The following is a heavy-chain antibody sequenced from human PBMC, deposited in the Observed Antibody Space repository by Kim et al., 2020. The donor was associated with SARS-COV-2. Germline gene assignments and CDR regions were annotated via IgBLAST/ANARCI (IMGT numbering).Heavy chain of an antibody. CDR1: GGTFSSYA. CDR3: ASSRMVRGVYFDY. V-gene: IGHV1-69*13. CDR2: IIPIFGTA. Sequence: SVKVSCKASGGTFSSYAISWVRQAPGQGLEWMGGIIPIFGTANYAQKFQGRVTITADESTSTAYMELSSLRSEDTAVYYCASSRMVRGVYFDYWGQGTLVTVSS. J-gene: IGHJ4*02. D-gene: IGHD3-10*01.